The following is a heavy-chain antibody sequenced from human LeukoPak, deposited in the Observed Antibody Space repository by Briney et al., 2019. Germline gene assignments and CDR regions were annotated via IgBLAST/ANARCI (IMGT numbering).Heavy chain of an antibody. CDR1: GGSISGDY. J-gene: IGHJ6*03. V-gene: IGHV4-59*01. CDR3: ARGGPPGYYYDYYMDV. CDR2: TSHSETT. Sequence: SETLSLTCTVSGGSISGDYWSWIRQPPGEGLEWIGWIGHTSHSETTNYNPSLKSRVTLSVDTSKNQFSLKMSSVTAADTAVYFCARGGPPGYYYDYYMDVWGKGTTVTISS.